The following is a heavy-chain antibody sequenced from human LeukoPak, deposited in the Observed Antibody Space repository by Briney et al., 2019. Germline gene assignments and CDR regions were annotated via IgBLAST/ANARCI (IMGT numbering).Heavy chain of an antibody. CDR3: ARTRQSGHYYDSSGYWSD. J-gene: IGHJ4*02. D-gene: IGHD3-22*01. CDR2: IYTSGST. Sequence: PSQTLSLTCTVSGGSISSGSYYWSWIRQPAGKGLEWIGHIYTSGSTNYNPSLKSRVTISVDTSKDQFSLKLSSVTAADTAVYYCARTRQSGHYYDSSGYWSDWGQGTLVTVSS. V-gene: IGHV4-61*09. CDR1: GGSISSGSYY.